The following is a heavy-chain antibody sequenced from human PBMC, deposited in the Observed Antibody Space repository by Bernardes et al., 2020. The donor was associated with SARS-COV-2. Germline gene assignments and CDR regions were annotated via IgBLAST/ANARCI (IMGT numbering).Heavy chain of an antibody. CDR3: AREGYYDSSGYYQHDAFDI. CDR2: FYYSGNT. Sequence: SETLSLTCTVSGGSISSYYWSWIRQPPGTGLEWIGYFYYSGNTNYNPSLKSRVTISVDTSKNQVSLKLSSVTAADTAVYYCAREGYYDSSGYYQHDAFDIWGQGTMVTVSS. D-gene: IGHD3-22*01. CDR1: GGSISSYY. V-gene: IGHV4-59*01. J-gene: IGHJ3*02.